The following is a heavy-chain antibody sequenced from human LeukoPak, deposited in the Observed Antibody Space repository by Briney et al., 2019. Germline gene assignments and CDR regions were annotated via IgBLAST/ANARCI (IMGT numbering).Heavy chain of an antibody. CDR1: GGSFSGYY. CDR2: INHSGST. J-gene: IGHJ5*02. CDR3: AREICRYCSSTSTS. D-gene: IGHD2-2*01. V-gene: IGHV4-34*01. Sequence: SETLSLTCAVYGGSFSGYYWSWIRQPPGKGLEWIGEINHSGSTNYNPPLKSRVTISVDTSKNQFSLKLSSVTAADTAVYYCAREICRYCSSTSTSWGQGTLVTVSS.